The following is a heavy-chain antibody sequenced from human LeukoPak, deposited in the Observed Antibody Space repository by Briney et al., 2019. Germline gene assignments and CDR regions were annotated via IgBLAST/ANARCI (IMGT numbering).Heavy chain of an antibody. J-gene: IGHJ4*02. CDR1: GFTFSTYW. D-gene: IGHD6-13*01. CDR2: IKQDGSEK. V-gene: IGHV3-7*01. CDR3: TREAAAGIDY. Sequence: GGSLRLSCAASGFTFSTYWMSWVRQAPGKGLEWVDNIKQDGSEKYYLDSVKGRFTISRDNAKNSLYLQMNSLRAEDTAVYFCTREAAAGIDYWGQGTLVTVSS.